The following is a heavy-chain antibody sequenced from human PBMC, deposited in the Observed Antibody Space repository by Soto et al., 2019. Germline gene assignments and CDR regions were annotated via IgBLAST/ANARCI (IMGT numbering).Heavy chain of an antibody. D-gene: IGHD2-15*01. V-gene: IGHV4-31*11. CDR3: TLNHCAGGGCYDRDY. Sequence: PSETLSLTCDVSDESVTSPGNYWNWIRQRPDTGLEWIGYISSGGSPVYNPSLKSRVSISLDTSKNVLSLTLRSVTAADTAVYYCTLNHCAGGGCYDRDYWGRGTRVTVSS. CDR2: ISSGGSP. J-gene: IGHJ1*01. CDR1: DESVTSPGNY.